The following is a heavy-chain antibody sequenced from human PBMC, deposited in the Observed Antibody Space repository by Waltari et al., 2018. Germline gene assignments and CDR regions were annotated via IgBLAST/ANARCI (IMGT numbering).Heavy chain of an antibody. CDR2: IISTSSSS. J-gene: IGHJ4*02. CDR1: GFTLGSYS. V-gene: IGHV3-48*04. CDR3: ARETSKRFDY. Sequence: EVQLVESGGGLVQPGGSLRLSCAASGFTLGSYSMSWVRQAPGKGLEWISYIISTSSSSDYAESVKGRFTISRDNAKNALYLQMDNLRTEDTAVYYCARETSKRFDYWGQGALVTVSS.